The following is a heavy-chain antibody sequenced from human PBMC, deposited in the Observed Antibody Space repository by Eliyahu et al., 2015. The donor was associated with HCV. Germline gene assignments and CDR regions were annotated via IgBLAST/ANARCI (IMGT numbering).Heavy chain of an antibody. V-gene: IGHV3-30*04. D-gene: IGHD3-22*01. CDR3: ARDLTYYYDSSGYYYVSSYYGMDV. Sequence: SYAMPWLCLXPXKGLEWVAVISXDGSNKYYADSVKGRFTISRDNXKNTLYLQMNSLRXEDTAVYYCARDLTYYYDSSGYYYVSSYYGMDVWGQGTTVTVSS. CDR2: ISXDGSNK. CDR1: SYA. J-gene: IGHJ6*02.